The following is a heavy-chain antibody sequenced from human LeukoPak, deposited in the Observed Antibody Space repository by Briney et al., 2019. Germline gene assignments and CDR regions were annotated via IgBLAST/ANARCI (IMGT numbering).Heavy chain of an antibody. CDR2: IYTSGST. CDR3: ARGDCGGDCYTEYFQH. Sequence: SQTLSLTCTVSGGSTSSGSYYWSWIRQPAGKGLEWIGRIYTSGSTNYNPSLKSRVTISLDTSKNQFFLRLRSVTAADTAVYYCARGDCGGDCYTEYFQHWGQGTLVTVSS. CDR1: GGSTSSGSYY. J-gene: IGHJ1*01. V-gene: IGHV4-61*02. D-gene: IGHD2-21*02.